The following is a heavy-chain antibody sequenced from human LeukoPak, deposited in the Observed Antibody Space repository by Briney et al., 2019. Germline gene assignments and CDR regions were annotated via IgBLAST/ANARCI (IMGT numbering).Heavy chain of an antibody. D-gene: IGHD3-22*01. J-gene: IGHJ4*02. Sequence: PGRSLRLSCAASGFTFSTYGMHWVRQAPGKGLEWVALIYYDGRNKKHAVSEKGRLTISRDNPKNTLDLQMNSLRVEDTAVYYCARTEHYSDRNGCYYFDQWGQGTLVTVSS. CDR2: IYYDGRNK. V-gene: IGHV3-33*08. CDR1: GFTFSTYG. CDR3: ARTEHYSDRNGCYYFDQ.